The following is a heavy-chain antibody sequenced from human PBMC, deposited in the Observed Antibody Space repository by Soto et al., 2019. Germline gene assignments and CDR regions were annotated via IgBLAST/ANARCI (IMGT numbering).Heavy chain of an antibody. V-gene: IGHV4-30-4*01. D-gene: IGHD6-6*01. Sequence: SETLALTCTVPGGSISSCYYYWSWIRQPPGKGLEWIGYIYYSGSTYYNPSLKSRVTISVDTSKNQFSLKLSSVTAADTAVYYCARGQLVYNWFDPWGQGTLVTVSS. CDR3: ARGQLVYNWFDP. J-gene: IGHJ5*02. CDR1: GGSISSCYYY. CDR2: IYYSGST.